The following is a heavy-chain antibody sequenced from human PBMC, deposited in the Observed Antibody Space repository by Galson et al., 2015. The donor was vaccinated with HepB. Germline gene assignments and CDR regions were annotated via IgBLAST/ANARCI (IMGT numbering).Heavy chain of an antibody. Sequence: SLRLSCAASGFTFSDYYMNWIRQAPGRGLEWASWISSGGSDTNYAASVRGRFTVSRDNAKNSLYLQMISLRAEDTAVYYCATQGLPGVWAPPDNWGQGILVTVSS. J-gene: IGHJ4*02. CDR1: GFTFSDYY. CDR3: ATQGLPGVWAPPDN. D-gene: IGHD3-9*01. V-gene: IGHV3-11*03. CDR2: ISSGGSDT.